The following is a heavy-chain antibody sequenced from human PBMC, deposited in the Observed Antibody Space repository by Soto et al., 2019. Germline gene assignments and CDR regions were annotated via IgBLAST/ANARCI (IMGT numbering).Heavy chain of an antibody. CDR2: IIPIFGTA. Sequence: SVKVSCKASGGTFSSYAISWVRQAPGQGLEWMGGIIPIFGTANYAQKFQGRVTITADESTSTAYMELSSLRSEDTAVYYCARDQGPSSSSPYYYYGMDVWGQGTTVTV. CDR1: GGTFSSYA. D-gene: IGHD6-6*01. CDR3: ARDQGPSSSSPYYYYGMDV. J-gene: IGHJ6*02. V-gene: IGHV1-69*13.